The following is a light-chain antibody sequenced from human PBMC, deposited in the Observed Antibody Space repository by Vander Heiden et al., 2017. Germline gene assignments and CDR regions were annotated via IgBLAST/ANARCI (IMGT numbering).Light chain of an antibody. CDR1: QGISSY. CDR3: QQLNSYPRRFT. J-gene: IGKJ3*01. V-gene: IGKV1-9*01. CDR2: AGF. Sequence: DIQLTQSPSFLSASVGDRVTITCRASQGISSYLAWYQQKPGKTPKLLIYAGFTLQRWVPSRVSGSGSGTEFTLTISSLQPEDFATYYCQQLNSYPRRFTFGPGTKVDIK.